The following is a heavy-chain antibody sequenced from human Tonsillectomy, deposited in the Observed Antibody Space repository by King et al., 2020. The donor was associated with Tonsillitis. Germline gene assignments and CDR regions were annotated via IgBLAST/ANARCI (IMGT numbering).Heavy chain of an antibody. Sequence: VQLVESGGDLVQPGGSLRLSCPASGFTFSSYWMHWVRQAPGKGLVWVSRIHTDGSSTSYADSVKGRFTISRDTADNTLFLQMNSLRAEDTALYYCAGGSGITMTYWGQGTLVTVSS. CDR2: IHTDGSST. CDR3: AGGSGITMTY. CDR1: GFTFSSYW. V-gene: IGHV3-74*01. J-gene: IGHJ4*02. D-gene: IGHD3-22*01.